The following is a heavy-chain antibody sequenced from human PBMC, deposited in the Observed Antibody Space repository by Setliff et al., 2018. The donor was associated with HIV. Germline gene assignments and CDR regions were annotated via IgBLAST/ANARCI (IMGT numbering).Heavy chain of an antibody. J-gene: IGHJ3*02. V-gene: IGHV7-4-1*02. D-gene: IGHD5-12*01. CDR3: AVDRHAFDI. CDR1: GYSFINYA. Sequence: ASVKVSCKASGYSFINYAINWLRQAPGRGLEWMGWIHTEQGFPMYAQGFTGRCVFSLDPAVNTAYLQINSLTPDDGGVYYCAVDRHAFDIWGQGTVVTVSS. CDR2: IHTEQGFP.